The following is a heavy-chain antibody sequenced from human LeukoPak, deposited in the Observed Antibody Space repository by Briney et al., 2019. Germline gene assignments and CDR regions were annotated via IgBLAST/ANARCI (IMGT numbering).Heavy chain of an antibody. J-gene: IGHJ3*02. Sequence: SETLSLTCTVSGGSISGYYWSWIRQPPGKGLEWIGYIYYSGSTNYNPSLKSRVTISLDTSKNQFSLKLRSVTAADTAVYYCARELTYYFDSSGYYVTDAFDIWGQGTMVTVSS. V-gene: IGHV4-59*01. CDR2: IYYSGST. CDR3: ARELTYYFDSSGYYVTDAFDI. CDR1: GGSISGYY. D-gene: IGHD3-22*01.